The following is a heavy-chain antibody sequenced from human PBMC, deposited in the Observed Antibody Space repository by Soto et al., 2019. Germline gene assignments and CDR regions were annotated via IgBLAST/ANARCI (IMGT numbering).Heavy chain of an antibody. CDR1: GGSISSYY. J-gene: IGHJ6*02. CDR2: IYTSGST. V-gene: IGHV4-4*07. CDR3: ERDRSRGAIDYYYGMDV. Sequence: SETLSLTCTVSGGSISSYYWSWIRQPAGKGLEWIGRIYTSGSTNYNPSLKSRVTMSVDTSKNQFSLKLSSVTAADTAVYYCERDRSRGAIDYYYGMDVWGQGTTVTVSS. D-gene: IGHD3-16*02.